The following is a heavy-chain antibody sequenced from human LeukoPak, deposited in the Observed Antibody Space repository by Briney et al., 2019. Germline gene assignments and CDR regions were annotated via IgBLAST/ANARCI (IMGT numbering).Heavy chain of an antibody. Sequence: SETLSLTCAVYGGSFSGYYWSLIRQPPGKGLEWIGEINHSGSTNYNPSLKSRVTISVDTSKNQFSLKLSSMTAADTAVYYCARVLYSSSRGFDPWGQGTLVTVSS. CDR3: ARVLYSSSRGFDP. CDR1: GGSFSGYY. J-gene: IGHJ5*02. V-gene: IGHV4-34*01. D-gene: IGHD6-13*01. CDR2: INHSGST.